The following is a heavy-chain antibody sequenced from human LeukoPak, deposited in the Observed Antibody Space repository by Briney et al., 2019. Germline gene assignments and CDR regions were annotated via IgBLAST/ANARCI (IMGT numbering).Heavy chain of an antibody. CDR3: ARVTGYMIEDYFDY. D-gene: IGHD3-22*01. CDR2: IYHSGST. V-gene: IGHV4-34*01. J-gene: IGHJ4*02. CDR1: GGSFSDYF. Sequence: KSSETLSLTCAVYGGSFSDYFWTWIRQPPGKGLEWIGEIYHSGSTNYNPSLKSRVTISVDKSKTQFSLKLSSVTAADTAVYYCARVTGYMIEDYFDYWGQGTLVTVSS.